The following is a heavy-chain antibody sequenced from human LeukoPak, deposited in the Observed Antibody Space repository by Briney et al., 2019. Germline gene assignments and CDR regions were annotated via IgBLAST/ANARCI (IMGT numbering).Heavy chain of an antibody. J-gene: IGHJ6*03. CDR1: GFTFSSYE. CDR2: ISSSGSTI. CDR3: ASPGVWGRNPVDYYYYMDV. V-gene: IGHV3-48*03. Sequence: PGGSLRLSCAASGFTFSSYEMNWVRQAPGKGLEWVSYISSSGSTIYYADSVKGRFTISRDNAKNSLYLQMNSLRAEDTAVYYCASPGVWGRNPVDYYYYMDVWGKGTTVTISS. D-gene: IGHD7-27*01.